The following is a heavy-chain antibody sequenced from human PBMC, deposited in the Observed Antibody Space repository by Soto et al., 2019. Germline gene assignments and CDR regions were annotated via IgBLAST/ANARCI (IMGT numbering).Heavy chain of an antibody. CDR1: GGTFSSYA. CDR3: ARASRYCSGGSCYFHPGIDS. D-gene: IGHD2-15*01. CDR2: IIPIFGTA. J-gene: IGHJ4*02. Sequence: QVQLVQSGAEVKKPGSSVKVSCKASGGTFSSYAISWVRQAPGQGLEWMGGIIPIFGTANYAQKFQGRVTITADESTSTAYMELRSLRSEYTAVYYCARASRYCSGGSCYFHPGIDSWGQGTLVTVSS. V-gene: IGHV1-69*12.